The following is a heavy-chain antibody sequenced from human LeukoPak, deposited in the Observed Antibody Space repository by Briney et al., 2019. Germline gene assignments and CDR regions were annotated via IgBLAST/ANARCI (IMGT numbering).Heavy chain of an antibody. D-gene: IGHD3-3*01. CDR1: GYTFTSYG. J-gene: IGHJ5*02. Sequence: ASVKVSCKASGYTFTSYGISWVRQAPGQGLEWMGWISAYNGNTNYAQKLQGRVTMTTDTSTSTAYMELRSLRSDDTAVYYCASGRFLEWVNDPSDWFDPWGQGTLVTVSS. V-gene: IGHV1-18*01. CDR2: ISAYNGNT. CDR3: ASGRFLEWVNDPSDWFDP.